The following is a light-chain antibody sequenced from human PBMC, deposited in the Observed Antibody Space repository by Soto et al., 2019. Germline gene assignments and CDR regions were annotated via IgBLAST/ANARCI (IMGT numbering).Light chain of an antibody. Sequence: DIQMTQSPSSVSASVGDRVTITCRSSQGISKWLVWYQQKPWKAPNLLIYSASTLHGGVPSRFSGSGSGTDFTLTISSLQTEDFATYYCQQSSSFPSTFGQGSKVEVK. J-gene: IGKJ1*01. CDR3: QQSSSFPST. CDR2: SAS. CDR1: QGISKW. V-gene: IGKV1-12*02.